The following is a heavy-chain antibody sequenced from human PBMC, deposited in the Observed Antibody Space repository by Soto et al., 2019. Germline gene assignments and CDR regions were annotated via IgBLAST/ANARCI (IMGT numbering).Heavy chain of an antibody. CDR1: GASISGGDYY. V-gene: IGHV4-30-4*01. D-gene: IGHD3-22*01. CDR3: ARATYDSSTYYLDY. J-gene: IGHJ4*02. Sequence: SETLSLTCPVSGASISGGDYYWTWIRQPPGKGLEWIGSIYYTGNTYSNPSLESRLSISVDPSNNQFALRLTSVTAPDTAIYYCARATYDSSTYYLDYWGQGTLVTVS. CDR2: IYYTGNT.